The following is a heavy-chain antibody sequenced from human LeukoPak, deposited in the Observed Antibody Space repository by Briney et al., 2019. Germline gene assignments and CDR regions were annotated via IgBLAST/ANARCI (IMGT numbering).Heavy chain of an antibody. CDR3: ARGRGGGGSKNWFDP. D-gene: IGHD2-15*01. J-gene: IGHJ5*02. Sequence: ASVKVSCKTSGYTFTSYHINWVRQVTGQGLEWMGWMSPTNGETIYAQKFQGRVTMTRNTSISTAYMELSSLRSEDTAVYYCARGRGGGGSKNWFDPWGQGTLVTVSS. CDR2: MSPTNGET. CDR1: GYTFTSYH. V-gene: IGHV1-8*01.